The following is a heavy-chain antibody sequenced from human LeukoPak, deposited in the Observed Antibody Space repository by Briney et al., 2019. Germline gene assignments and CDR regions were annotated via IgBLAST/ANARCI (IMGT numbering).Heavy chain of an antibody. D-gene: IGHD3-22*01. CDR1: GYSFTSYW. CDR2: IYPGDSDT. Sequence: LGESLKISCKGSGYSFTSYWIGWVRQMPGKGLEWMGIIYPGDSDTRYSPSFQGQVTISADKSISTAYLQWSSLKASDTAMYYCARQSRRTYDSSGYYYFFRDFDYWGQGTLVTVSS. J-gene: IGHJ4*02. V-gene: IGHV5-51*01. CDR3: ARQSRRTYDSSGYYYFFRDFDY.